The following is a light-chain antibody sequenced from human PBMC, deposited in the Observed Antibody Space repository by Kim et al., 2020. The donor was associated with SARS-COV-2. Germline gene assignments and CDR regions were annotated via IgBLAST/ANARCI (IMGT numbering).Light chain of an antibody. CDR1: QSVSSRY. J-gene: IGKJ2*01. CDR3: QQYGSSPMYT. Sequence: SPWERATLSCRASQSVSSRYLAWDQQKPGQAPRLLIYGASSRATGIPDRFSGSGSGTDFTLTISRLEPEDFAVYYCQQYGSSPMYTFGQGTKLEI. V-gene: IGKV3-20*01. CDR2: GAS.